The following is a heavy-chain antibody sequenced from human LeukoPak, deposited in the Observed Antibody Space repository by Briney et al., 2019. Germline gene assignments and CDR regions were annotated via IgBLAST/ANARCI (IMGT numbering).Heavy chain of an antibody. CDR3: AKDWIQFNRVFDCFDS. J-gene: IGHJ4*02. CDR2: IGNTET. V-gene: IGHV3-23*01. Sequence: GGSLRLSCATSGFPFETNAMSWVRRAPGKGLEWVATIGNTETFYADSVTGRFTISRDNSKNTVNLQMNRLRVEDTAIYYCAKDWIQFNRVFDCFDSWGQGTLVTVSS. CDR1: GFPFETNA. D-gene: IGHD5-18*01.